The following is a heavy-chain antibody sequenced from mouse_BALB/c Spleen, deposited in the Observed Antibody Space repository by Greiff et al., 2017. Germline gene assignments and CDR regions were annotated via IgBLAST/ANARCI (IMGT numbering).Heavy chain of an antibody. V-gene: IGHV5-17*02. D-gene: IGHD1-1*01. J-gene: IGHJ4*01. Sequence: EVQVVESGGGLVQPGGSRKLSCAASGFTFSSFGMHWVRQAPEKGLEWVAYISSGSSTIYYADTVKGRFTISRDNPKNTLFLQMTSLRSEDTAMYYCARSGLLRFYAMDYWGQGTSVTVSS. CDR1: GFTFSSFG. CDR2: ISSGSSTI. CDR3: ARSGLLRFYAMDY.